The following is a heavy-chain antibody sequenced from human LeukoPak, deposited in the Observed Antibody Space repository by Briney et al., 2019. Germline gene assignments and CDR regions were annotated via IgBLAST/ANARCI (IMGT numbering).Heavy chain of an antibody. D-gene: IGHD4/OR15-4a*01. Sequence: GGSLRLSCAASGFTFSNYALSWVRQTPGKGLECVSGISDNGVSPYYADSVKGRFTISRDNSKNTLYLQMNSLRVEDTAIYYCAKDPGAFPYFFDSWGQGTLVTVSS. J-gene: IGHJ4*02. CDR1: GFTFSNYA. CDR3: AKDPGAFPYFFDS. V-gene: IGHV3-23*01. CDR2: ISDNGVSP.